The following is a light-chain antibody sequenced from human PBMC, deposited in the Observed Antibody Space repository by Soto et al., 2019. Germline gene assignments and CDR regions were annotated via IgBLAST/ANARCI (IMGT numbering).Light chain of an antibody. CDR3: TSYTAISTLI. CDR2: EVN. Sequence: QSALTQPASVSGSPGQSITISCTGTSSDVGGYGYVSWYQHHPGKAPKLIIYEVNNRPSGVSHRFSGSKSGNTASLTISGLRAEDEADYYCTSYTAISTLIFGGGTKVTVL. V-gene: IGLV2-14*01. CDR1: SSDVGGYGY. J-gene: IGLJ2*01.